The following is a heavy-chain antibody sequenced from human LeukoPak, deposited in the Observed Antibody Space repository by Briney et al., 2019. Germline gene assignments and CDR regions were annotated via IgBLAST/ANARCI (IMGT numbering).Heavy chain of an antibody. J-gene: IGHJ6*02. CDR1: GYTFTSYG. Sequence: ASVKVSCKASGYTFTSYGISWVRQAPGQGLEWMGWISAYNGNTNYAQKLQGRVTMTTDTSTSTAYMELRSLRSDDTAVYYCARVIAATLYYYYGMDVWGQGTTVTASS. D-gene: IGHD6-13*01. CDR2: ISAYNGNT. CDR3: ARVIAATLYYYYGMDV. V-gene: IGHV1-18*01.